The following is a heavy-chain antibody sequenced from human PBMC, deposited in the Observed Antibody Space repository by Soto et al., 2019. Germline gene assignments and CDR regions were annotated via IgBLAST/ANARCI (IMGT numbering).Heavy chain of an antibody. V-gene: IGHV4-4*02. CDR2: IYHSGST. CDR1: GGSISSSNW. J-gene: IGHJ4*02. CDR3: ARAAMGGSSWPFDY. D-gene: IGHD6-13*01. Sequence: QVQLQESGPGLVKPSGTLSLTCAVSGGSISSSNWWSWVRQPPGKGLEWIGEIYHSGSTNYNPSLXXXGXXSVDKSKNQFPLKLSSGTAADTAVYYCARAAMGGSSWPFDYWGQGTLVTVSS.